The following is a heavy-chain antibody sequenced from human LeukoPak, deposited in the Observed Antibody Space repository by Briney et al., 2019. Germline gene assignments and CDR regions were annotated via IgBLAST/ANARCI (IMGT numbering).Heavy chain of an antibody. CDR3: ASRSYYYDSSGNKRYMDV. CDR2: NYYSGST. Sequence: KPSDTQSLTCTVSVDSISIYYGSWIPQPPGKCLECIGYNYYSGSTNYNPSLKSRVTISVDTSKNQFSLKLSSVTAADTAVYYCASRSYYYDSSGNKRYMDVWGKGTTVTVSS. CDR1: VDSISIYY. J-gene: IGHJ6*03. V-gene: IGHV4-59*07. D-gene: IGHD3-22*01.